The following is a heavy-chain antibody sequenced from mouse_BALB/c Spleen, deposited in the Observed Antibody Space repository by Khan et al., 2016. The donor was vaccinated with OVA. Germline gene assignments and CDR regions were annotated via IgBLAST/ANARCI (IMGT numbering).Heavy chain of an antibody. J-gene: IGHJ3*01. CDR2: IYPGDGTT. D-gene: IGHD2-14*01. Sequence: VQLQQSGAELVRPGSSMKISCKASGYAFSNYWMNWVKQGPGQGLEWIGQIYPGDGTTKYNGKFKDKATLTADKTSSTAYRQSSSLASEDSADYFWARSGYDFFAYWGQGTLVTVSA. CDR3: ARSGYDFFAY. CDR1: GYAFSNYW. V-gene: IGHV1-80*01.